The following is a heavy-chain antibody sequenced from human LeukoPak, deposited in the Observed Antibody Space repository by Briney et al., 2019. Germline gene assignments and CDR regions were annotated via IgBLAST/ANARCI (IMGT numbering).Heavy chain of an antibody. V-gene: IGHV6-1*01. CDR2: TYYRSKWYN. Sequence: SQTLSLTCGISGDSVSSNSAAWNWIRQSPSRGLEWLGRTYYRSKWYNNYAVSVKSRITINPDTSKNQFSLQLNSVTPEDTAVYYCARGYGSGSYYKSVWGSYYYYYMDVWGKGTTVTVSS. D-gene: IGHD3-10*01. CDR1: GDSVSSNSAA. J-gene: IGHJ6*03. CDR3: ARGYGSGSYYKSVWGSYYYYYMDV.